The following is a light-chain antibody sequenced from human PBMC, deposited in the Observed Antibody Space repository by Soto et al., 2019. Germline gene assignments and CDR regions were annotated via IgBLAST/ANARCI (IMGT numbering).Light chain of an antibody. CDR1: QSISAK. CDR3: QQYFDYSVT. V-gene: IGKV1-5*01. CDR2: DAS. Sequence: DIPMTQSPSTLSASVGDRVTITCRASQSISAKLAWYQQKPGKPPKVLIHDASSLESGVPSRFSGSGSGTEFTLAVSSLQPDDFATYYCQQYFDYSVTFGGGTKVEI. J-gene: IGKJ4*01.